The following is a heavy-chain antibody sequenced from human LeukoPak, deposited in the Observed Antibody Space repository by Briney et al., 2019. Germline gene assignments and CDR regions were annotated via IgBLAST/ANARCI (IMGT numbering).Heavy chain of an antibody. V-gene: IGHV1-18*01. CDR1: GYTFTSYG. CDR3: ARVGSGSYYFYYYMDV. D-gene: IGHD3-10*01. CDR2: ISAYNGDT. J-gene: IGHJ6*03. Sequence: ASVKVSCKASGYTFTSYGISWVRQAPGQGLEWMGWISAYNGDTNYAQKLQGRVTMTTDTSTSTAYMELRSLRSDDTAVYYCARVGSGSYYFYYYMDVWGKGTTVTVSS.